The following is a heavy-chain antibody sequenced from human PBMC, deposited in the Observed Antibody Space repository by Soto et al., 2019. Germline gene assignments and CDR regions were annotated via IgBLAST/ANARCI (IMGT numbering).Heavy chain of an antibody. CDR2: INHSGST. CDR3: ARSPRLLTQQL. CDR1: GGSFSGYY. Sequence: QVQLQQWGAGLLKPSETLSLTCAVYGGSFSGYYWSWIRQPPGKGLEWIGEINHSGSTNYNPSLKSRVTISVDTSKNQFSLKLSSVTAADTAVYYCARSPRLLTQQLWGQGTMVTVSS. V-gene: IGHV4-34*01. D-gene: IGHD6-13*01. J-gene: IGHJ3*01.